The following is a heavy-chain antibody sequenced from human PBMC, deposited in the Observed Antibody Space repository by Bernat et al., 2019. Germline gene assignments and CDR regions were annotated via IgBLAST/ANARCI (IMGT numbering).Heavy chain of an antibody. CDR3: ASGVSYYYGSGSYYYYGMDV. D-gene: IGHD3-10*01. CDR1: GGSISSGSYY. V-gene: IGHV4-61*02. CDR2: IYTSGST. Sequence: QVQLQESGPGLVKPSQTLSPTCTVSGGSISSGSYYWSWIRQPAGKGLEWIGRIYTSGSTNYNPSLKSRVTISVDTSKNQFSLKLSSVTAADTAVYYCASGVSYYYGSGSYYYYGMDVWGQGTTVTVSS. J-gene: IGHJ6*02.